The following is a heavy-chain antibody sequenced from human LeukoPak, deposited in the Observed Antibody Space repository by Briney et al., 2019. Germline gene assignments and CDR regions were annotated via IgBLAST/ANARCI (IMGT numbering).Heavy chain of an antibody. V-gene: IGHV1-2*02. CDR1: GYTFTGYY. CDR2: INPNSGGT. D-gene: IGHD1-14*01. Sequence: ASVKVSCKASGYTFTGYYMHWVRQAPGQGLEWMGWINPNSGGTNYAQKFQSRVTMTRDTSISTAYMELSRLRSDDTAVYYCAREVGGDNRFDYWGQGTLVTVSS. CDR3: AREVGGDNRFDY. J-gene: IGHJ4*02.